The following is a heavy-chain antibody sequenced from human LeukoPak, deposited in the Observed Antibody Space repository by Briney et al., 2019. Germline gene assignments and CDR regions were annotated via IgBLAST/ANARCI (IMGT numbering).Heavy chain of an antibody. V-gene: IGHV3-49*04. J-gene: IGHJ4*02. CDR1: GFTFADYG. CDR2: IRSYPYGATT. Sequence: GGSLRFSCTTSGFTFADYGVTWVRQAPGKGLEWVGSIRSYPYGATTEYGASVKGRFSISRDDSRRTAYLQMNYLRPEDTGVYYCTRDNLPIVVVTPPFDFWGQGTLVTVSS. D-gene: IGHD2-21*02. CDR3: TRDNLPIVVVTPPFDF.